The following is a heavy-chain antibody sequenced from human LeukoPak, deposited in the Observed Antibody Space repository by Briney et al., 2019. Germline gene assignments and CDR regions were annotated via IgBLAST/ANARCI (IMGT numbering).Heavy chain of an antibody. CDR1: GGTFSSYA. D-gene: IGHD1-26*01. CDR3: ASGKVAIESGFDY. J-gene: IGHJ4*02. Sequence: ASVKVSCKASGGTFSSYAISWVRQAPGQGLEWMGRIIPILGIANYAQKFQGRVTITAVKSTSTAYMELSSLRSEDTAVYYCASGKVAIESGFDYWGQGTLVTVSS. V-gene: IGHV1-69*04. CDR2: IIPILGIA.